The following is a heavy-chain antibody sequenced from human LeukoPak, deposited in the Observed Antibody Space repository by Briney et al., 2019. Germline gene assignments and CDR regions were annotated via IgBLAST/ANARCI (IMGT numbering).Heavy chain of an antibody. V-gene: IGHV3-30*04. J-gene: IGHJ4*02. CDR1: GFTFSSYA. Sequence: PGGSLRLSCAASGFTFSSYAMHWVRQAPGKGLEWVAVISYDGSKKYYADSVKGRFTISRDNSKNPLYLQMNSLRAEDTAVYYCARDWGSIVVVPAAPQNYFDYWGQGTLVTVSS. CDR3: ARDWGSIVVVPAAPQNYFDY. CDR2: ISYDGSKK. D-gene: IGHD2-2*01.